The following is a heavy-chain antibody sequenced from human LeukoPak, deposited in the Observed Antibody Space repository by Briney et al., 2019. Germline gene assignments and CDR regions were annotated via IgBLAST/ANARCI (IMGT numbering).Heavy chain of an antibody. CDR2: IIPIFGTA. J-gene: IGHJ4*02. D-gene: IGHD5-24*01. CDR3: AREDGYNPAFDY. Sequence: ASVKVSCKASCGTFSSYAISWVRQAPGQGLEWMGRIIPIFGTANYAQKFQGRVTITTDESTSTAYMELSSLRSEDTAVYYCAREDGYNPAFDYWGQGTLVTVSS. V-gene: IGHV1-69*05. CDR1: CGTFSSYA.